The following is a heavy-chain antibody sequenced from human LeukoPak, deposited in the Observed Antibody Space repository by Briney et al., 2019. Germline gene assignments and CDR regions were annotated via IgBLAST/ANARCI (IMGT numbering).Heavy chain of an antibody. D-gene: IGHD2-15*01. J-gene: IGHJ4*02. CDR2: IYYSGST. CDR1: GGSISSYY. Sequence: SETLSLTCAVSGGSISSYYWSWIRQPPGKGLEWIGYIYYSGSTNYNPSLKSRVTISVDTSKNQFSLKLSSVTAADTAVYYCASSHLSVALFDYWGQGTLATVSS. V-gene: IGHV4-59*01. CDR3: ASSHLSVALFDY.